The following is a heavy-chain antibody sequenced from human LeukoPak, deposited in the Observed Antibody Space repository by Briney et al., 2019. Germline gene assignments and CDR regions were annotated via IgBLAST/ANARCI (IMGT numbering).Heavy chain of an antibody. D-gene: IGHD3-22*01. J-gene: IGHJ1*01. CDR1: VFTFSSYA. CDR3: AQESSYYDSSGYYLEYFQH. Sequence: GGSLRLSCAASVFTFSSYAMSWVRQAPGKGLEWVSAISGSGGTTYYADSVKGRFTISRDNSKNTLYLQMNSLRAEDTVVYYCAQESSYYDSSGYYLEYFQHWGQGTLVTVSS. CDR2: ISGSGGTT. V-gene: IGHV3-23*01.